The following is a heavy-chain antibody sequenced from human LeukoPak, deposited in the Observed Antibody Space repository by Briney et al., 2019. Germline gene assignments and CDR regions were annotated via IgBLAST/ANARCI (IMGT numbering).Heavy chain of an antibody. V-gene: IGHV4-34*01. Sequence: SETLSLTCAVYGGSFSGYYWSWIRQPPGKGLEWIGEINHSGSTNYNPSLKSRVTISVDTSKNQFSLKPSSVTAADTAVYYCARGRQQWLVPLDYWGQGTLVTVSS. CDR1: GGSFSGYY. J-gene: IGHJ4*02. D-gene: IGHD6-19*01. CDR3: ARGRQQWLVPLDY. CDR2: INHSGST.